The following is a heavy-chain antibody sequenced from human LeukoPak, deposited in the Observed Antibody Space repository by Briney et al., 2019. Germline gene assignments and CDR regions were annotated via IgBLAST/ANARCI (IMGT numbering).Heavy chain of an antibody. CDR2: IKSDGSSI. Sequence: GGSLRLSCAASGFTFSNYWMHWVRQAPGEALMWVSRIKSDGSSITYADSVKGRFTISRDNAKNTLYIQMNSLRAEDTAVYYCSRDSLSSCGGDCYSGLDVWGQGTTVTVSS. V-gene: IGHV3-74*01. J-gene: IGHJ6*02. CDR1: GFTFSNYW. CDR3: SRDSLSSCGGDCYSGLDV. D-gene: IGHD2-21*02.